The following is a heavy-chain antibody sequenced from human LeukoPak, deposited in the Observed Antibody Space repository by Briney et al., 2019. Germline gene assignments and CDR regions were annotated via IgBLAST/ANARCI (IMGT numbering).Heavy chain of an antibody. CDR2: INDGGSGK. J-gene: IGHJ4*02. V-gene: IGHV3-7*03. CDR3: ARAVTSTEGY. CDR1: GFVFSNYW. Sequence: GSLRLSSAASGFVFSNYWMTWVRQAPGKGLEWVASINDGGSGKYYVDSVKGRFTISRDNAQKSLYLEMHSLRAEGTAVYYCARAVTSTEGYWGQGTLVTVSS. D-gene: IGHD4-17*01.